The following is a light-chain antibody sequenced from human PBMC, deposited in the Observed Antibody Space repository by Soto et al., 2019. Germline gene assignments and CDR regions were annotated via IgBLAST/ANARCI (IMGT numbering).Light chain of an antibody. CDR1: QSISSW. Sequence: DIQMTQSPSTLSASVGDRVTITCRASQSISSWLAWYQQKPGKAPKLLIYTASSLESGVPSRFSGSGSGTESTLTISSLQPDDFATYYCQQYNSYSYTFGQGTKLEIK. V-gene: IGKV1-5*03. J-gene: IGKJ2*01. CDR3: QQYNSYSYT. CDR2: TAS.